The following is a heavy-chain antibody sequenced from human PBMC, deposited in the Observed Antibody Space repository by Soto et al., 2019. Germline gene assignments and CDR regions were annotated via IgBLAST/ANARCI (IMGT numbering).Heavy chain of an antibody. CDR1: GGTFSSYT. CDR3: ASDSGAQEYYYYMDV. V-gene: IGHV1-69*02. J-gene: IGHJ6*03. CDR2: IIPILGIA. D-gene: IGHD1-26*01. Sequence: QVQLVQSGAEVKKPGSSVKVSCKASGGTFSSYTISWVRQAPGQGLEWMGRIIPILGIANYAQKVQGRVTITADKSTSTAYMELSSLRSEDTAVYYCASDSGAQEYYYYMDVWGKGTTVTVSS.